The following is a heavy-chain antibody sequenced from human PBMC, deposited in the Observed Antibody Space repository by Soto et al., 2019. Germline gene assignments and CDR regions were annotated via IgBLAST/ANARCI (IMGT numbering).Heavy chain of an antibody. Sequence: ASVKRACKVSGYSFVGYYLHWMRQAPGQGLEWLGWINPTTGGTNYPQKFQGRVTMTRDTSISTAYMELSSLRSDDTAVYFCARNIGEYNFDYWGQGTLVTVSS. CDR1: GYSFVGYY. CDR2: INPTTGGT. CDR3: ARNIGEYNFDY. D-gene: IGHD5-18*01. J-gene: IGHJ4*02. V-gene: IGHV1-2*02.